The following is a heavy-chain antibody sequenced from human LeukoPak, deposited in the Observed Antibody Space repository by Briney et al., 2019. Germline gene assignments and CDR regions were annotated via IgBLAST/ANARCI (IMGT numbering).Heavy chain of an antibody. V-gene: IGHV3-21*01. D-gene: IGHD3-3*01. CDR2: ISSSSSYI. CDR3: ARGGYDFWSGYHDFDY. J-gene: IGHJ4*02. Sequence: GGPLRLSCAASGFTFSSYSMNWVRQAPGKGLEWVSSISSSSSYIYHADSVKGRFTISRDNAANSLYLQMNSLGVEDTAVYYCARGGYDFWSGYHDFDYWGQGTLVTVSS. CDR1: GFTFSSYS.